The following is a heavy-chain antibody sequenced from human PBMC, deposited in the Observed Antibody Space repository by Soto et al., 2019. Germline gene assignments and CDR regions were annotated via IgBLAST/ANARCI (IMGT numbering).Heavy chain of an antibody. CDR2: ISGSGGST. Sequence: GKGLEWVSAISGSGGSTYYADSVKGRFTISRDNSKNTLYLQMNSLRAEDTAVYYCAKDWDYVDYFDYWGQGTLVTVSS. D-gene: IGHD4-17*01. V-gene: IGHV3-23*01. J-gene: IGHJ4*02. CDR3: AKDWDYVDYFDY.